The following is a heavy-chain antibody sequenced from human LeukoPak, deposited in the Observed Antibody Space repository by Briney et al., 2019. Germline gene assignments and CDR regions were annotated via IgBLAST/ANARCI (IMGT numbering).Heavy chain of an antibody. D-gene: IGHD6-13*01. J-gene: IGHJ4*02. V-gene: IGHV3-48*03. Sequence: PGGSLRLSCAASGFIFSNYGMNWVRQPPGKGLGWLSYIGSSGSNIYYADSVKGRVTISRDNAKNSLYLQMNSLRAEDTAIYYCTREYSSTWYAGRGLFDYWGQGALVIVSS. CDR3: TREYSSTWYAGRGLFDY. CDR2: IGSSGSNI. CDR1: GFIFSNYG.